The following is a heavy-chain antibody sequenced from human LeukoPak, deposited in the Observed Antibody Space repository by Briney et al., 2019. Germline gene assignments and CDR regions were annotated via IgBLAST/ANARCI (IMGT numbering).Heavy chain of an antibody. Sequence: QPGGSLRLSCTASGFTFSNYGMHWVRQAPGKGLEWEAVISYDGSNEYYADSVKGRFTISRDNSKNTLFLQMNSLRPEDTAVYHCAKVALFSGYYPPFDYWGQGTLVTVSS. D-gene: IGHD3-22*01. CDR2: ISYDGSNE. CDR1: GFTFSNYG. V-gene: IGHV3-30*18. J-gene: IGHJ4*02. CDR3: AKVALFSGYYPPFDY.